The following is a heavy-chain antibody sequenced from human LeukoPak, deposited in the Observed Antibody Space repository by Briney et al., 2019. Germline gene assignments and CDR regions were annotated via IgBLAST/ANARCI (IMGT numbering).Heavy chain of an antibody. CDR2: TYYRSKWYN. CDR1: GDSVSSNSAA. Sequence: SQTLSLTCAISGDSVSSNSAAWNWIRQSPSRGLEWLGRTYYRSKWYNDYAVSVKSRITINPDTSKNQFSLKLSSVTAADTAVYYCAREARQWLAGPIPDAFDIWGQGTMVTVSS. J-gene: IGHJ3*02. D-gene: IGHD6-19*01. CDR3: AREARQWLAGPIPDAFDI. V-gene: IGHV6-1*01.